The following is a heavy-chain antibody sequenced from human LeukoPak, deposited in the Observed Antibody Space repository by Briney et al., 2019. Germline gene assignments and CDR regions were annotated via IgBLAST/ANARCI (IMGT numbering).Heavy chain of an antibody. Sequence: PGGSPRLSCAASGXTFSSYAMSWVRQAPGKGLEWVSVISGSAGYTYYADSVKGRFTISRDNSKNTLYLQMNSLRAEDTAVYYCAKDYGGNPYDYWGQGTLVTVSS. J-gene: IGHJ4*02. D-gene: IGHD4-23*01. CDR1: GXTFSSYA. V-gene: IGHV3-23*01. CDR2: ISGSAGYT. CDR3: AKDYGGNPYDY.